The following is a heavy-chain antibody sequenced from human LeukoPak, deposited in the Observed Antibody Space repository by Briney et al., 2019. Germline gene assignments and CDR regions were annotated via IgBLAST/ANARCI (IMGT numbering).Heavy chain of an antibody. Sequence: GGSLRLSCAASGFTFSSYWMSWVRQAPGKGLEWVANIKQDGSEKYYVDSVKGRFTISRDNAKNSLYLQMNSLRAEDTAVYYCARASPLQGATIGYYYGMDVWGQGTTVTVSS. V-gene: IGHV3-7*01. CDR1: GFTFSSYW. J-gene: IGHJ6*02. CDR2: IKQDGSEK. D-gene: IGHD1-26*01. CDR3: ARASPLQGATIGYYYGMDV.